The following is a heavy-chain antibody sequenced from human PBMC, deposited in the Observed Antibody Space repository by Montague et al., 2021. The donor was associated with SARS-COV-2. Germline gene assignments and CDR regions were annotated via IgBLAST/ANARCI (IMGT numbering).Heavy chain of an antibody. CDR2: VILKRKT. V-gene: IGHV4-34*01. CDR3: AKGSHIYETRGLRTGWFDP. D-gene: IGHD7-27*01. J-gene: IGHJ5*02. CDR1: GSWYSGAD. Sequence: SETLSLTCARQGSWYSGADRKCTRLNSSHHPDSYAEVILKRKTSYNPSLQSRLTMSVDTYKKQFSLRLSSVTAADTAVYFCAKGSHIYETRGLRTGWFDPWGQGTLVTVSS.